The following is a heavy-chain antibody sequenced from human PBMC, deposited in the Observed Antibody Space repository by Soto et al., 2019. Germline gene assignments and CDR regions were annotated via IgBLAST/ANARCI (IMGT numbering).Heavy chain of an antibody. CDR2: INEDSTYI. Sequence: EVQLVESGGGLVKPGGSLRLSCAASGFSFSTYSMNWVRQAPGKGLEWVSSINEDSTYIYYAGSVRGRFTISRDNAEDSLYLQMNTLRAEDTAVYYCVRNFGRYFRTRYMDVWGDGATVTVSS. CDR3: VRNFGRYFRTRYMDV. D-gene: IGHD3-9*01. J-gene: IGHJ6*03. V-gene: IGHV3-21*02. CDR1: GFSFSTYS.